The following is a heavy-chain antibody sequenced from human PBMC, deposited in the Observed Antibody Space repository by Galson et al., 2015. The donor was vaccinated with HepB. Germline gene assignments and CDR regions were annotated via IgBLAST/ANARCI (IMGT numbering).Heavy chain of an antibody. CDR2: IFHNGVT. J-gene: IGHJ4*02. D-gene: IGHD6-19*01. CDR1: GESVSSADYY. V-gene: IGHV4-31*03. CDR3: ARDTGGWSRLGL. Sequence: TLSLTCTVSGESVSSADYYWTWIRQHPGKGLEWIGYIFHNGVTYYNPSLKSRLTISIDASKNQFSLDLSSVTAADSAVYYCARDTGGWSRLGLWGRGTLVTVSS.